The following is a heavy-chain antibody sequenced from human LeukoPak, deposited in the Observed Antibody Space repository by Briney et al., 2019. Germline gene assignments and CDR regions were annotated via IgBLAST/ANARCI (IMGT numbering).Heavy chain of an antibody. D-gene: IGHD5-24*01. V-gene: IGHV1-69*04. CDR2: IIPILGIA. J-gene: IGHJ4*02. Sequence: SVTVSCKASGGTFSSYAISWVRQAPGQGLQWMGRIIPILGIANYAQKFQGRVTITADKSTSTAYMELSSLRSEDTAVYYCARDGYNHEADYWGQGTLVTVCS. CDR3: ARDGYNHEADY. CDR1: GGTFSSYA.